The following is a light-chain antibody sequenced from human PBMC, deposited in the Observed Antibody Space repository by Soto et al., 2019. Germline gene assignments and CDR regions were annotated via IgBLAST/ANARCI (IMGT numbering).Light chain of an antibody. CDR2: EGS. Sequence: QSALTQPASVSGSPGQSITISCTGTSSDVGSYNLVSWYQQHPGKAPKLMIYEGSKRPSGVSSRLSGSKSGNTASLTISGLQAEDEADYHCCSYAGSATLYVFGTGTKVTVL. V-gene: IGLV2-23*01. CDR3: CSYAGSATLYV. J-gene: IGLJ1*01. CDR1: SSDVGSYNL.